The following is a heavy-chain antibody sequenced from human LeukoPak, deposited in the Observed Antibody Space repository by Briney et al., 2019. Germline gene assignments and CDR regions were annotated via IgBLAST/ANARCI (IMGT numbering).Heavy chain of an antibody. V-gene: IGHV4-34*01. Sequence: PSETLSLTCAVYGGSFSGYYWSWIRQPPGKGLEWIGEINHSGSTNYHPSLKSPVTISVDTSKTQFSLKLSSVTAADTAVYYCARAAGATTFRGNLDYWGQGTLVTVSS. J-gene: IGHJ4*02. CDR1: GGSFSGYY. D-gene: IGHD1-26*01. CDR2: INHSGST. CDR3: ARAAGATTFRGNLDY.